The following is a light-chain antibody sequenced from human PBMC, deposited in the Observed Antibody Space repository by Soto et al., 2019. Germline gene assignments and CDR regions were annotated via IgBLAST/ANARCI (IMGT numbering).Light chain of an antibody. CDR2: DAS. CDR3: QQRSHWRVT. V-gene: IGKV3D-20*02. J-gene: IGKJ5*01. CDR1: PSVSSNY. Sequence: LTLSPGERATLSCRASPSVSSNYLAWYQQKLGQAPRLLIYDASRRATGIPDRFSGSGSGTDFTLTISSVEPEVFAVYSCQQRSHWRVTGGQWTRVE.